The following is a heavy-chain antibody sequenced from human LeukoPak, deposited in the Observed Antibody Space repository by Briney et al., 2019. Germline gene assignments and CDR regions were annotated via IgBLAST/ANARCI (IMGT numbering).Heavy chain of an antibody. D-gene: IGHD4-23*01. CDR2: MNPNSGNT. J-gene: IGHJ6*03. Sequence: ASVKVSCKASGYTFTSYDINWVRQATGQGLEWMGWMNPNSGNTGYAQKFQGRVTMTRNTSISTAYMELSSLRSEDTAVYYCARVFSGLTVAKGGYYYYYYMDVWGKGTTVTVSS. V-gene: IGHV1-8*01. CDR3: ARVFSGLTVAKGGYYYYYYMDV. CDR1: GYTFTSYD.